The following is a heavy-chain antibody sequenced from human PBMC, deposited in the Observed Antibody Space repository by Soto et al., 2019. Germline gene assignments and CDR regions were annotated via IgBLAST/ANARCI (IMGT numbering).Heavy chain of an antibody. CDR1: GLTVSRNY. CDR3: TRDGPLGGRYFDY. V-gene: IGHV3-66*01. J-gene: IGHJ4*02. Sequence: GGSLRLSCAASGLTVSRNYMSWVRQAPGKGLEWVSVIYNDGTTYYADSVKGRFTISRGNSKNTLYLQMKNLRAEDTALYYCTRDGPLGGRYFDYWGQGTLVTVSS. CDR2: IYNDGTT. D-gene: IGHD1-26*01.